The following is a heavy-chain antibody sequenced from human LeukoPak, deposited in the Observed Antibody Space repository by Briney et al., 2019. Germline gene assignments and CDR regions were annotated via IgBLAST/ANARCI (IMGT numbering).Heavy chain of an antibody. D-gene: IGHD3-3*01. CDR1: GFTFSSYG. CDR2: IWYDGSNK. CDR3: AKRIYDFWSGYYRRAENHFDY. V-gene: IGHV3-33*06. Sequence: GGSLRLSCAASGFTFSSYGMHWVRQAPGKGLEWVAVIWYDGSNKYYADSVKGRFTISRDNSKDTLYLQMNSLRAEDTAVYYCAKRIYDFWSGYYRRAENHFDYWGQGTLVTVSS. J-gene: IGHJ4*02.